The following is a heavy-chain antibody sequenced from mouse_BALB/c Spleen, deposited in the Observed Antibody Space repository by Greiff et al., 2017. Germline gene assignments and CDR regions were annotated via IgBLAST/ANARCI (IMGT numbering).Heavy chain of an antibody. Sequence: VQLQESGAELVRPGASVTLSCTASGYTFTDYEMHWVQQTPVHGLEWIGALDPETGGTTYTQKFKGKSTLTAANSSSTVYMQLRSLTSEDSAVYYCTRCGSRTGFAYWGQGTLVTVSA. V-gene: IGHV1-15*01. CDR1: GYTFTDYE. CDR3: TRCGSRTGFAY. CDR2: LDPETGGT. D-gene: IGHD1-1*01. J-gene: IGHJ3*01.